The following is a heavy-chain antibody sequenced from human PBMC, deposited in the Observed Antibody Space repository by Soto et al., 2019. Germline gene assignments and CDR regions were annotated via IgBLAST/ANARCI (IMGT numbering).Heavy chain of an antibody. D-gene: IGHD2-2*01. Sequence: ASVKVSCKASGYTFTSYAMHWVRQAPGQRLEWMGWINPNSGGTNYAQKFQGWVTMTRDTSISTAYMELSRLRSDDTAVYYCARAPLGYCSSTSCHTRSYYGMDVWGQGTTVTVSS. J-gene: IGHJ6*02. V-gene: IGHV1-2*04. CDR1: GYTFTSYA. CDR2: INPNSGGT. CDR3: ARAPLGYCSSTSCHTRSYYGMDV.